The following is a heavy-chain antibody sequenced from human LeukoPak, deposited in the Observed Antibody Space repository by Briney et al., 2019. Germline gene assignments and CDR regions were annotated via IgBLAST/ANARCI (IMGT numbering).Heavy chain of an antibody. V-gene: IGHV4-59*11. CDR2: IYYSGTT. CDR1: SGSIRSHY. CDR3: AREPGDNYGIFDP. D-gene: IGHD3-10*01. J-gene: IGHJ5*02. Sequence: SETLSLTCTVSSGSIRSHYWSWIRQPPGKGLEWIGYIYYSGTTNYSPSLESRVTISVDTSKNQFSLRLSSVAAADTAVYYCAREPGDNYGIFDPWGQGTLVTVSS.